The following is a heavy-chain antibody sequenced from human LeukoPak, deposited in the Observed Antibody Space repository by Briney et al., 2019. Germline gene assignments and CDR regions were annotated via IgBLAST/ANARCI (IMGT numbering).Heavy chain of an antibody. CDR2: INPNSGGT. V-gene: IGHV1-2*02. J-gene: IGHJ6*03. CDR1: GYTFTGYY. CDR3: ARASSGWSYYYYYYYMDV. D-gene: IGHD6-19*01. Sequence: ASVKVSCKASGYTFTGYYMHWVRQAPGQGLEWMGWINPNSGGTNYAQKFQGRVTMTRNTSISTAYMELSSLRSEDTAVYYCARASSGWSYYYYYYYMDVWGKGTTVTISS.